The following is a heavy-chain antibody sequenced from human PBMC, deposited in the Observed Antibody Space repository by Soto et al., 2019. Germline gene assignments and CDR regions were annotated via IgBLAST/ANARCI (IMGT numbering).Heavy chain of an antibody. J-gene: IGHJ4*02. CDR3: AKVLLYYYDTSSY. CDR2: ISGSGATT. Sequence: GGSLRLSCAASGFTFSSYGMSWVRQAPGKGLEWVSAISGSGATTYYADSVKGRFTISRDNSKNTVYLQMNSLRAEDTAVYYCAKVLLYYYDTSSYWGQGTLVTVSS. CDR1: GFTFSSYG. V-gene: IGHV3-23*01. D-gene: IGHD3-22*01.